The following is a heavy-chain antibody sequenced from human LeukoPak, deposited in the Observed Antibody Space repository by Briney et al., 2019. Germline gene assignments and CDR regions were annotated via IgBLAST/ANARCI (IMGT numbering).Heavy chain of an antibody. J-gene: IGHJ4*02. V-gene: IGHV5-51*01. CDR2: IYPGDSDT. Sequence: GESLKISCKGSGYSFTSYWIGWVRQMPGKGLGWMGIIYPGDSDTRYSPSFQGRVTISADKSISTTHRQWRRLKSSATAMYYCARMVNPYSSSWYDYWGQGTLVTVSS. CDR3: ARMVNPYSSSWYDY. CDR1: GYSFTSYW. D-gene: IGHD6-13*01.